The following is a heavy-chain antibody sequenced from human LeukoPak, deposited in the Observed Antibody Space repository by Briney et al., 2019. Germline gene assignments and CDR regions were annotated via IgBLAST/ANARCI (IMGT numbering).Heavy chain of an antibody. CDR3: ARVGYSGYDYDTY. Sequence: GASVKVSCKASGYTFTGYYMHWVRQAPGQGLEWMGWINPNSGGTNYAQKFQGRVTMTRDTSISTAYMELRSLRSDDTAVYYCARVGYSGYDYDTYWGQGTLVTVSS. D-gene: IGHD5-12*01. CDR1: GYTFTGYY. V-gene: IGHV1-2*02. CDR2: INPNSGGT. J-gene: IGHJ4*02.